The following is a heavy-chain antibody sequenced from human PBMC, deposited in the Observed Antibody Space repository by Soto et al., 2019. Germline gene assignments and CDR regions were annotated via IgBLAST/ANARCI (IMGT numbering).Heavy chain of an antibody. Sequence: QVQLQESGPGLVRPSETLSLTCTVSGDAMSSNYWSWIRQPPGKGLEWIGYVYYAGATSYNPSLKSRVTISVDTSKNQISLKLSSVTAADTAVYYCARAMGDWGTYYYYYGMDVWGQGTTVTVSS. CDR1: GDAMSSNY. V-gene: IGHV4-59*01. J-gene: IGHJ6*02. CDR2: VYYAGAT. D-gene: IGHD3-16*01. CDR3: ARAMGDWGTYYYYYGMDV.